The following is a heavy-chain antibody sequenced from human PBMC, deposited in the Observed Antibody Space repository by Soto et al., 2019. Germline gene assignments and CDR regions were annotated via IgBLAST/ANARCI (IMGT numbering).Heavy chain of an antibody. D-gene: IGHD5-12*01. V-gene: IGHV4-34*01. Sequence: SETLSLTCAVYGGSFSGYYWSWIRQPPGKGLEWIGEINHSGSTNYNPSLKSRVTISVDTSKNQFSLKLSSVTVADTAVYYCARGKGYSGYDWYYWGQGTLVTVSS. CDR1: GGSFSGYY. CDR3: ARGKGYSGYDWYY. CDR2: INHSGST. J-gene: IGHJ4*02.